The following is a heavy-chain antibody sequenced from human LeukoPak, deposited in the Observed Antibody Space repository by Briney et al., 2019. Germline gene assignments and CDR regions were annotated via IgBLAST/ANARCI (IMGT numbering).Heavy chain of an antibody. J-gene: IGHJ3*02. CDR3: ARLRNYDFWRVPLLPDAFDI. CDR2: IYYSGST. Sequence: SETLSLTCTVSGGSISSGGYYWSWIRQHPGKGLEWIGYIYYSGSTYYNPSLKSRVTISVDTSKNQFSLKLSSVTAADTAVYYCARLRNYDFWRVPLLPDAFDIWGQGTMVTVSS. V-gene: IGHV4-31*03. D-gene: IGHD3-3*01. CDR1: GGSISSGGYY.